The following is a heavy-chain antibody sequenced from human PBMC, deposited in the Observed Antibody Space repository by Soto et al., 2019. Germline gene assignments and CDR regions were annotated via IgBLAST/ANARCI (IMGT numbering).Heavy chain of an antibody. J-gene: IGHJ6*02. CDR1: GFTVSTNF. V-gene: IGHV3-66*01. CDR3: ARARMQLWPNYYDDGLDV. CDR2: IYSGGST. D-gene: IGHD5-18*01. Sequence: EVQLVESGGGLVQPGGSLRLSCAASGFTVSTNFMTWVRQAPGKGLEWVSAIYSGGSTFYADSVKGRFTITRDNSKNTVYFQMNSLRVEDTAVYYCARARMQLWPNYYDDGLDVWGQGTTVTVSS.